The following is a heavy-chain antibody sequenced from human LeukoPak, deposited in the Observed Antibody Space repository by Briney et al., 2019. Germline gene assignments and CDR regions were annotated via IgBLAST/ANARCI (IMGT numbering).Heavy chain of an antibody. CDR3: ARADYGDGDGGFDP. CDR2: INTSGIT. J-gene: IGHJ5*02. Sequence: SQTLYLTCTVSGGSISSGSYYWSWIRQPAGKGVEWIGRINTSGITNYNPSLKSRVTISVDTSKNQSSLKLSSVTAADTAVYYCARADYGDGDGGFDPRGQGTLVTVSS. V-gene: IGHV4-61*02. CDR1: GGSISSGSYY. D-gene: IGHD4-17*01.